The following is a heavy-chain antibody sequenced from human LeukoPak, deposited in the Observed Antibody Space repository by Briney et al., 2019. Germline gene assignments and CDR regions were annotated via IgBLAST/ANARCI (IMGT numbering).Heavy chain of an antibody. V-gene: IGHV3-23*01. CDR2: ISGSGGST. J-gene: IGHJ5*02. CDR1: GFTFSSYA. Sequence: GGSLRLSCAASGFTFSSYAMSWVRQAPGKGLEWVSAISGSGGSTYYADSVKGRFTISRDNSKNTLYLQMNRLRAEDTAVYYCAKGTKAGYSSSFRIDPWGQGTLVTVSS. D-gene: IGHD6-6*01. CDR3: AKGTKAGYSSSFRIDP.